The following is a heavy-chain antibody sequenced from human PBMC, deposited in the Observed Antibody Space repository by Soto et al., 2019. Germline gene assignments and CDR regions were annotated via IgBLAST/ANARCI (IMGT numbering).Heavy chain of an antibody. CDR3: ARGARSGGSSYNWFDP. D-gene: IGHD2-15*01. Sequence: PSETLSLTCAVYGGSFSGYYWSWIRQPPGKGLEWIGEINHSGSTNYNPSLKSRVTISVDTSKNQFSLNLSSVTAADTAVYYCARGARSGGSSYNWFDPWGQGTLVTVSS. CDR2: INHSGST. V-gene: IGHV4-34*01. CDR1: GGSFSGYY. J-gene: IGHJ5*02.